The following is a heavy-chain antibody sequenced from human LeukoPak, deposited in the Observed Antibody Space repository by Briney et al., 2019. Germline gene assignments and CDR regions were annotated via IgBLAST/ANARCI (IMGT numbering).Heavy chain of an antibody. CDR2: ISRTSENV. J-gene: IGHJ4*02. D-gene: IGHD3-16*01. CDR1: GFTFSDYS. CDR3: ARDWGGDY. Sequence: PGGSLRLSCVASGFTFSDYSMIWVRQTPGKGLDWVSYISRTSENVRYAASVRGRFTISRDNARNSLYLHMNSLSVEDTAVYYCARDWGGDYWGQGTLVTVSS. V-gene: IGHV3-48*01.